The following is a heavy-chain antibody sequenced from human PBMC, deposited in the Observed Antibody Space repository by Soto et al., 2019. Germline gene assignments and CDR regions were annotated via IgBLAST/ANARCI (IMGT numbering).Heavy chain of an antibody. D-gene: IGHD2-15*01. CDR2: IIPIFGTT. V-gene: IGHV1-69*13. CDR1: GGTFSTYA. J-gene: IGHJ6*02. CDR3: VRDDPGHCSGGSCKYYSGMDV. Sequence: ASVKVSGKASGGTFSTYAINWVRQAPGQGLECLGGIIPIFGTTNYAQKFQGRVTITADESTSTAYMELSSLTSEDTAVYYCVRDDPGHCSGGSCKYYSGMDVWGQGTTVTVSS.